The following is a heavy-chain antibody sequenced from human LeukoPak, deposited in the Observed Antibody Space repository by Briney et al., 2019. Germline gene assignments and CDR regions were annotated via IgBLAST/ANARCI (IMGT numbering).Heavy chain of an antibody. D-gene: IGHD2-2*01. Sequence: SETLSLTCTVSGGSISSYYWSWIRQPPGKGLEWIGYIYYSGSTNYNPSLKSRVAISVDTSKNQFSLKLSSVTAADTAVYYCARAGQGYCTSASCYLSLDYWGQGTLVTVSS. J-gene: IGHJ4*02. CDR2: IYYSGST. CDR3: ARAGQGYCTSASCYLSLDY. V-gene: IGHV4-59*01. CDR1: GGSISSYY.